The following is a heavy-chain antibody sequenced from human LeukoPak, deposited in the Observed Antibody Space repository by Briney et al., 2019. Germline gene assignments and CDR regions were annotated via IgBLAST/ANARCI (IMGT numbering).Heavy chain of an antibody. Sequence: SETLSLTCTVSGGSISNYYWSWIRQPPGKGLEWIGRIYTSGSTNYNPSLNSRVTMSVDTSKNQFSLKLTSVTAADTAVYYCARSSSWAYDYWGQGTLVTVSS. CDR3: ARSSSWAYDY. CDR2: IYTSGST. V-gene: IGHV4-4*07. CDR1: GGSISNYY. J-gene: IGHJ4*02. D-gene: IGHD6-13*01.